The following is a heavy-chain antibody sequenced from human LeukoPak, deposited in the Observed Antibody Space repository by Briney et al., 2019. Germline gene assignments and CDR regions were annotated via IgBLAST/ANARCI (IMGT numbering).Heavy chain of an antibody. CDR3: ARDRGLNSYGLDY. CDR1: GFTFSSYE. Sequence: GGSLRLPCAASGFTFSSYEMNWVRQAPGKGLEWVSYISSSGTTKYYADSVKGRFTISRDNVKNSLYLQMNSLRAEDTAVYYCARDRGLNSYGLDYWGQGTLVTVSS. V-gene: IGHV3-48*03. J-gene: IGHJ4*02. CDR2: ISSSGTTK. D-gene: IGHD5-18*01.